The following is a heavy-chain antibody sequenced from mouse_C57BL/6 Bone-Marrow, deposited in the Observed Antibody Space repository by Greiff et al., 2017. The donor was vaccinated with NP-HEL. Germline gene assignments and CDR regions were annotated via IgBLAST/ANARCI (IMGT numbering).Heavy chain of an antibody. Sequence: VQLQQPGAELVKPGAPVKLSCKASGYTFTSYWMHWVKQRPGQGLEWIGMIHPNSGSTNYNEKFKSKATLTVDKSSSTAYMQLSSLTSEDSAVYYCARRGTTVVAPDYWGQGTTLTVSS. CDR3: ARRGTTVVAPDY. D-gene: IGHD1-1*01. CDR1: GYTFTSYW. V-gene: IGHV1-64*01. CDR2: IHPNSGST. J-gene: IGHJ2*01.